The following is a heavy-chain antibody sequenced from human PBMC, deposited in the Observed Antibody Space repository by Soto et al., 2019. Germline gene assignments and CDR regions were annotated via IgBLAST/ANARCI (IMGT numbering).Heavy chain of an antibody. Sequence: GESLKISCKGSGYSFSNWWIAWVRQMPGKGLEYMGIVYPSDSQTRYSPSFQGQVTISADKSISTAYLQWSSLKASDTAIYYCARHGFYGDYSSNYFDPWGQGTLVTVSS. J-gene: IGHJ5*02. CDR2: VYPSDSQT. V-gene: IGHV5-51*01. CDR3: ARHGFYGDYSSNYFDP. D-gene: IGHD4-17*01. CDR1: GYSFSNWW.